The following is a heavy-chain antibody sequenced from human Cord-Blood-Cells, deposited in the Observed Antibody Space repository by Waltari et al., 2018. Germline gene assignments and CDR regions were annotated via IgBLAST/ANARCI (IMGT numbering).Heavy chain of an antibody. Sequence: QVQLQQWGAGLLKPSETLSLTCAVYGGSFSGYYWSWIRQPPGKGLEWIGEINHSGSTNYNPSLKSRGTISVDTSKNQFSLKLSSVTAADTAVYYCARRRTGDEGQIDYWGQGTLVTVSS. CDR3: ARRRTGDEGQIDY. D-gene: IGHD7-27*01. CDR2: INHSGST. CDR1: GGSFSGYY. J-gene: IGHJ4*02. V-gene: IGHV4-34*01.